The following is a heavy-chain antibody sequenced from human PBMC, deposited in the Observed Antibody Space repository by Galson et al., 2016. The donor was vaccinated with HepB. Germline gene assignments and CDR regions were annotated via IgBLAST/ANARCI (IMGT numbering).Heavy chain of an antibody. CDR3: AKSSGYYFVDSFDM. CDR1: GFTFDDYG. CDR2: INWNGGTT. D-gene: IGHD3-22*01. Sequence: LRLSCAASGFTFDDYGMNWARQVPGKGLEWVSGINWNGGTTNYVDSVKGRFTISRDNAKNSLYLQMNSLRAGDTALYYCAKSSGYYFVDSFDMWGQGTMVTVSS. J-gene: IGHJ3*02. V-gene: IGHV3-20*04.